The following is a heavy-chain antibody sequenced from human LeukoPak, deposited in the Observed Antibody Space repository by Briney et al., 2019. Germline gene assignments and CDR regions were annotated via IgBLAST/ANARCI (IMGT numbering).Heavy chain of an antibody. J-gene: IGHJ4*02. CDR3: ARDRGTGTKPRGDY. V-gene: IGHV3-33*01. D-gene: IGHD1-7*01. CDR2: IWYDGSNK. Sequence: GGSLRLSCAASGFTFSSYGMHWVRQAPGKGLEWVAVIWYDGSNKYYADSVKGRFTISRDNSKNTLYLQMNSLRAEDTAVYYCARDRGTGTKPRGDYWGQGTLVTVSS. CDR1: GFTFSSYG.